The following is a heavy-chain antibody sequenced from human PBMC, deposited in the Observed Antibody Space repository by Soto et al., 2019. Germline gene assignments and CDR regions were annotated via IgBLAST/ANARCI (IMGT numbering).Heavy chain of an antibody. D-gene: IGHD3-22*01. CDR2: ISSSSSYI. CDR3: ARDTMIVVVTHFDY. V-gene: IGHV3-21*01. Sequence: EVQLVESGGGLVKPGGSLRLSCAASGFTFSSYSMNWVRQAPGKGLEWVSSISSSSSYIYYADSVKGRFTISRDNAKNSLYLQMNSLRAEDTAVYYCARDTMIVVVTHFDYWGQGTLVTVSS. CDR1: GFTFSSYS. J-gene: IGHJ4*02.